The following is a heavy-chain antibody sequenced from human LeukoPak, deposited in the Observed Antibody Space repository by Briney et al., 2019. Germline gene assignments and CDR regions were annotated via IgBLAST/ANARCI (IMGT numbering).Heavy chain of an antibody. CDR3: ARDSGDGYNYLDY. J-gene: IGHJ4*02. CDR2: IIPIFGTA. Sequence: SVKVSCKASGGTFSSYDISWVRQAPGQGLEWMGGIIPIFGTANYAQKFQGRVTITADESTSTAYMELSSLRSEDTAVYYCARDSGDGYNYLDYWGQGTLVTVYS. D-gene: IGHD5-24*01. V-gene: IGHV1-69*01. CDR1: GGTFSSYD.